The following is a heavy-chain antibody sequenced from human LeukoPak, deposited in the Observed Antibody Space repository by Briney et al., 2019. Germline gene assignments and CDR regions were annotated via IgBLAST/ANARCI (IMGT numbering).Heavy chain of an antibody. CDR3: ARVGEYSSSWYRGDYYYYYMDV. Sequence: ASVKVSCKASGYTFTSYDINWVRQATGQGREWMGWMNPNSGNTGYAQKFQGRVTMTRNTSISTAYMELSSLRSEDTAVYYCARVGEYSSSWYRGDYYYYYMDVWGKGTTVTVSS. J-gene: IGHJ6*03. D-gene: IGHD6-13*01. CDR1: GYTFTSYD. V-gene: IGHV1-8*01. CDR2: MNPNSGNT.